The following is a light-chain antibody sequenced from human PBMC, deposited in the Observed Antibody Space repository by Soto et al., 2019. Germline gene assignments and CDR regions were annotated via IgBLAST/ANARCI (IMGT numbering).Light chain of an antibody. CDR3: LQHNSYPALT. CDR1: QTVRNNY. Sequence: EIVLTQSPGTLSLSPGEIATLSCSASQTVRNNYLAWYQQKPGQAPRLLIYGASTRATGIPARFSGSGSGTEFTLTISSLQPEDFATYYCLQHNSYPALTFGGGTKVDIK. V-gene: IGKV3-20*01. CDR2: GAS. J-gene: IGKJ4*01.